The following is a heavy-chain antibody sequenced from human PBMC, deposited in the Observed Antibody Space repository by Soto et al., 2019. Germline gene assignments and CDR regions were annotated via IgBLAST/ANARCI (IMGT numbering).Heavy chain of an antibody. CDR1: GVNFVDFA. J-gene: IGHJ4*02. D-gene: IGHD5-18*01. V-gene: IGHV3-9*01. CDR3: AKDRGYSYRPFDY. Sequence: PVRPQRHSCAAAGVNFVDFAVRWIRKTPGKGLEWVSGINWNSGYTAYADSVKGRFTISRDNAKNSLYLQMNSLRVEDTALYYCAKDRGYSYRPFDYWGQGTLVTVSS. CDR2: INWNSGYT.